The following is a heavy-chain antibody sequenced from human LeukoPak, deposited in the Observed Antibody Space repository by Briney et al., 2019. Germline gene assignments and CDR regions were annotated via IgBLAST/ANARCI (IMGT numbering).Heavy chain of an antibody. Sequence: GASEKVSCKASGYTFTSYGISWVRQAPGQGLEWMGGIIPIFGTANYAQKFQGRVTITADESTSTAYMELSSLRSEDTAVYYCARDRAYYYDSSGYYYHVYWGQGTLVTVSS. CDR3: ARDRAYYYDSSGYYYHVY. J-gene: IGHJ4*02. CDR2: IIPIFGTA. CDR1: GYTFTSYG. D-gene: IGHD3-22*01. V-gene: IGHV1-69*13.